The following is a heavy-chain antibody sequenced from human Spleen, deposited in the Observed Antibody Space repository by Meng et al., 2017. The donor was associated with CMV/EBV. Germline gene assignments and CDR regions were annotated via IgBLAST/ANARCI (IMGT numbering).Heavy chain of an antibody. J-gene: IGHJ6*02. V-gene: IGHV3-21*01. CDR1: GFTYGSCA. CDR3: ARDDSSSAVYYYYGMDV. CDR2: ISSSSSYI. Sequence: GESLKISCVASGFTYGSCAMSWVRQAPGKGLEWVSSISSSSSYIYYADSVKGRFTISRDNAKNSLYLQMNSLRAEDTAVYYCARDDSSSAVYYYYGMDVWGQGTTVTVSS. D-gene: IGHD6-6*01.